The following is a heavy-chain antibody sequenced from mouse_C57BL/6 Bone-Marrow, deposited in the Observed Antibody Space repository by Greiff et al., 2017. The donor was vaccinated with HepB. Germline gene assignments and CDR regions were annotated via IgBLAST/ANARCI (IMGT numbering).Heavy chain of an antibody. Sequence: EVKLVESGGDLVKPGGSLKLSCAASGFTFSSYGMSWVRQTPDKRLEWVATISSGGSYTYYPDSVKGRFTISRDNAKNTLYLQMSSLKSEDTAMYYCARGTVFDYWGPGTTLTVSS. D-gene: IGHD1-1*01. CDR3: ARGTVFDY. J-gene: IGHJ2*01. V-gene: IGHV5-6*02. CDR2: ISSGGSYT. CDR1: GFTFSSYG.